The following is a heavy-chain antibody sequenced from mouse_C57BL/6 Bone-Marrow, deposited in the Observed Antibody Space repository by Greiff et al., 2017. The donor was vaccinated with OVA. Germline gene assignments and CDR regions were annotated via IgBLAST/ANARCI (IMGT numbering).Heavy chain of an antibody. CDR3: ARRGDYDNFDY. Sequence: EVKLMESGGGLVQPGGSLKLSCAASGFTFSDYYMYWVRQTPEKRLEWVAYISNGGGSTYYPDTVKGRFTISRDNATNTLYLQMSRLKSEDTDMYYCARRGDYDNFDYWGQGTTLTVSS. D-gene: IGHD2-4*01. J-gene: IGHJ2*01. CDR2: ISNGGGST. CDR1: GFTFSDYY. V-gene: IGHV5-12*01.